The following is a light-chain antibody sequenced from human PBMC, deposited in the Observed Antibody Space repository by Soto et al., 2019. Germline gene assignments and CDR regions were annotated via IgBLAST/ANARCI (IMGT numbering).Light chain of an antibody. CDR2: KAS. V-gene: IGKV1-5*03. J-gene: IGKJ1*01. Sequence: DIQMTQSPSTLSASVGDRVTITCRASQSISSWLAWYQQKPGKAPKLLIYKASSLESGVPSRFSGSGSGTDFTLTISSLEPEDFAVYYCQQRSNWPTFGQGTKV. CDR3: QQRSNWPT. CDR1: QSISSW.